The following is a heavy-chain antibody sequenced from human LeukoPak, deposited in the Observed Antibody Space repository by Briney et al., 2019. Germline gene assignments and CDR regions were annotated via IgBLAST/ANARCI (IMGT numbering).Heavy chain of an antibody. V-gene: IGHV3-11*01. J-gene: IGHJ6*02. Sequence: GGSLRLSCAASGFTLSDYYMSWIRQAPGKGLEWVSYISSSGSTIYYADFVKGRFTIYRDNAKNSLYLQMNSLRAEDTAVYYCARASTGSRGNYYYGMDVWGQGTTVTVSS. CDR2: ISSSGSTI. CDR1: GFTLSDYY. D-gene: IGHD1-1*01. CDR3: ARASTGSRGNYYYGMDV.